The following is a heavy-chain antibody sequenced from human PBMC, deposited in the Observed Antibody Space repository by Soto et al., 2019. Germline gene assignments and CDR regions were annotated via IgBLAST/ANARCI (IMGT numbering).Heavy chain of an antibody. J-gene: IGHJ6*02. Sequence: QVQLQQWGAGLLKPSETLSLTCAVYGGSFSAYYWSWIRQPPGKGLEWIGEIDHSGSTNYNPSLESRVTISVDTSKNQFSLKVSSVTAAEPAVYHCARNDRAIFYGMDVWGQGTTVTVSS. CDR1: GGSFSAYY. CDR3: ARNDRAIFYGMDV. D-gene: IGHD3-9*01. V-gene: IGHV4-34*01. CDR2: IDHSGST.